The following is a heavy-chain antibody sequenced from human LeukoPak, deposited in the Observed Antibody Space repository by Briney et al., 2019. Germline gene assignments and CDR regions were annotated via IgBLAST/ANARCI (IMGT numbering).Heavy chain of an antibody. J-gene: IGHJ4*02. V-gene: IGHV4-34*01. D-gene: IGHD1-26*01. Sequence: PSETLSLTCAVYGGSFSGYYGSWIRQPPGKGLEWIGEINHSGSTNYNPSLKSRVTISVDTSKNQFSLKLSSVTAADTAVYYCARGRLRATTGFYYFDYWGQGTLVTVSS. CDR2: INHSGST. CDR3: ARGRLRATTGFYYFDY. CDR1: GGSFSGYY.